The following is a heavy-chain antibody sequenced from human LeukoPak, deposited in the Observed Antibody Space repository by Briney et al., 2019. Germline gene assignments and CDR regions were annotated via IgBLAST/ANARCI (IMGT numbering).Heavy chain of an antibody. V-gene: IGHV1-18*01. CDR2: ISAYNGNT. CDR1: GYTFTSYG. D-gene: IGHD6-19*01. CDR3: ARDWHVHSSGWLNWFDP. Sequence: GASVKVSCKASGYTFTSYGISWVRQAPGQGLEWMGWISAYNGNTNYAQKLQGRVTMTTDTSTSTAYMELRSLRSDDTAVYYCARDWHVHSSGWLNWFDPWGQGTLVTVSS. J-gene: IGHJ5*02.